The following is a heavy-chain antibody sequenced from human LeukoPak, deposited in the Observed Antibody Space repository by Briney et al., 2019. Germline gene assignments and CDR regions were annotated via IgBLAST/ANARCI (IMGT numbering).Heavy chain of an antibody. V-gene: IGHV3-48*03. CDR1: GFTFSSYE. J-gene: IGHJ6*03. CDR2: ITTSDSTT. Sequence: QSGGSLRLSCVASGFTFSSYEMNWVRQAPGKGLEWLSYITTSDSTTHYADSVKGRFTISRDNSKNTLYLQMKSLRAEDTAVYYCAKGGGYEAQYYYYYLDVWGKGTTVTISS. CDR3: AKGGGYEAQYYYYYLDV. D-gene: IGHD5-12*01.